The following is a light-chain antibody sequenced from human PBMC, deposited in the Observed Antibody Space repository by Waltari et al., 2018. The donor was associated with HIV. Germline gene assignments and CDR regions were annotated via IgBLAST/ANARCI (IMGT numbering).Light chain of an antibody. J-gene: IGKJ5*01. Sequence: DIHMTQSPSTLSAFVGDRVTITCRASQNINNWLAWYQQKPGKVPTLLIHRASALEDGVSSRFSGSGSGTEFTLIIDSLEPDDFATYYCQQYNTDPSFGQGTRLE. CDR3: QQYNTDPS. CDR1: QNINNW. CDR2: RAS. V-gene: IGKV1-5*03.